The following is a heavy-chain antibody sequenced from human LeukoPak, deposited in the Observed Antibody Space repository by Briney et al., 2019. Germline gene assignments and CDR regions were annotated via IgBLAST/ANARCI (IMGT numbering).Heavy chain of an antibody. J-gene: IGHJ4*02. Sequence: PSETLSPTCPVSGGSMSSYYSSWIRQPAGKGLEWIGRIYTSGSTNYNPSLKSRVTMSVDTSKNQFSLKLSSVTAADTAVYFRARHSSYDYSPFDYRGQGALVTLSS. CDR1: GGSMSSYY. CDR3: ARHSSYDYSPFDY. V-gene: IGHV4-4*07. CDR2: IYTSGST. D-gene: IGHD6-19*01.